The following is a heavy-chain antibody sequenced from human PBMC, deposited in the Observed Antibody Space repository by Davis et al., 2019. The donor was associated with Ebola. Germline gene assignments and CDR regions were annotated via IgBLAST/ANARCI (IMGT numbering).Heavy chain of an antibody. J-gene: IGHJ4*02. V-gene: IGHV3-30*18. CDR3: AKDFGSGWYCEY. CDR1: GFTFSSYG. D-gene: IGHD6-19*01. Sequence: PGGSLRLSCAASGFTFSSYGMHWVRQAPGKGLEWVALISYDGSNKYYADSVKGRFTISRDNSKNTLYLQMNSLRAEDTSVYYCAKDFGSGWYCEYWGQGTLVTVPS. CDR2: ISYDGSNK.